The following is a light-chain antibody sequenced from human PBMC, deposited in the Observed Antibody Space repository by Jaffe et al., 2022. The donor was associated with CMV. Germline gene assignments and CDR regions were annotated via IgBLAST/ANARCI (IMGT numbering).Light chain of an antibody. CDR2: RNH. Sequence: QAGLTQPPSVSKGLRQTATLTCTGNSNNVGNQGAAWLQQHQGHPPKLLSYRNHNRPSGISERFSASRSGNTASLTITGLQPEDEADYYCSAWDTSLTGWVFGGGTKLTVL. V-gene: IGLV10-54*01. J-gene: IGLJ3*02. CDR1: SNNVGNQG. CDR3: SAWDTSLTGWV.